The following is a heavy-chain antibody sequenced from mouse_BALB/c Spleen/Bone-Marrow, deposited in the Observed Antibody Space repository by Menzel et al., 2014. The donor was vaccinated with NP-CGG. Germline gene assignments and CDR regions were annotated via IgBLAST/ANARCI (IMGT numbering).Heavy chain of an antibody. J-gene: IGHJ3*01. Sequence: VQLQQSGAELTKPGASVKMSCKASGYTFTSYWMHWVKQRPGQGLEWIGHINPSTGYTEYNQKFKDKATLTADKSSSTAYMQLSSLTSEDSAVYYCARLEDYSFAYWGQGTLVTVSA. D-gene: IGHD1-1*01. CDR2: INPSTGYT. V-gene: IGHV1-7*01. CDR3: ARLEDYSFAY. CDR1: GYTFTSYW.